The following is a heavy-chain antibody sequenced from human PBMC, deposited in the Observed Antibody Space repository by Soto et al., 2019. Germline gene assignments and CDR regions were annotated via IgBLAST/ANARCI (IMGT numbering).Heavy chain of an antibody. V-gene: IGHV1-18*01. CDR3: ARLYCSGGGCYSLDF. D-gene: IGHD2-15*01. CDR2: ISAYNGNT. J-gene: IGHJ4*02. Sequence: ASVKVSCKASGYTFTSYGISWVRQAPGQGLEWMGWISAYNGNTNYAQKLQGRVTMTTDTSTSTAYMELRSLRSEDTAVYYCARLYCSGGGCYSLDFCAQRTFVIVSS. CDR1: GYTFTSYG.